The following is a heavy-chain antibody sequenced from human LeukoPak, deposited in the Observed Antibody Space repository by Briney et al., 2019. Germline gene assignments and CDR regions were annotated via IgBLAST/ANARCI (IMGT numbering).Heavy chain of an antibody. D-gene: IGHD2-2*01. CDR1: VYTFTIYG. Sequence: ASVKVSFTASVYTFTIYGISWGRQAPGQGLEWMGWISAYNGNTNYAQKLQGRVTMTTDTSTSTAYMELRSLRSDDTAVYYCAGDPGFKDCSSTSCNYWGQGTLVTASS. V-gene: IGHV1-18*01. CDR2: ISAYNGNT. J-gene: IGHJ4*02. CDR3: AGDPGFKDCSSTSCNY.